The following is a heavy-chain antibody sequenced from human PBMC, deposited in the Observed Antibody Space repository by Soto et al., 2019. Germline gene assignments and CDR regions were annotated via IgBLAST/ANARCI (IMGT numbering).Heavy chain of an antibody. D-gene: IGHD4-17*01. CDR1: GGSISSYY. CDR2: IYYSGST. V-gene: IGHV4-59*08. Sequence: SETLSLTCTVSGGSISSYYWSWIRQPPGKGLEWIGYIYYSGSTNYNPSLKSRVTISVDTSKNQFSLKLSSVTAADTAVYYCARLTTTVTNDYWGQGTLVTVSS. CDR3: ARLTTTVTNDY. J-gene: IGHJ4*02.